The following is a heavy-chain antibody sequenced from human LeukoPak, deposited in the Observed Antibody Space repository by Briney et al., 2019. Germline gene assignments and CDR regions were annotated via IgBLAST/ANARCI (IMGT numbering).Heavy chain of an antibody. J-gene: IGHJ5*02. Sequence: PGGSLRLSCAVSGFTVSSKYMSWVRLAPGKALECVSAIYAGGSTYYADTVKGRFIISRDNSKNTLYLQMNCLRVEDTAVYYCAGLDLWGQGTLVTVSS. CDR2: IYAGGST. CDR3: AGLDL. V-gene: IGHV3-66*01. CDR1: GFTVSSKY.